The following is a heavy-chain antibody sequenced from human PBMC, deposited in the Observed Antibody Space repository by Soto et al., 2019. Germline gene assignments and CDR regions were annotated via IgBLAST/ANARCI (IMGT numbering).Heavy chain of an antibody. V-gene: IGHV3-9*01. CDR1: GFTFDDYA. CDR3: AKDIGVMTTVTTGYGMDV. CDR2: ISWNSGSI. Sequence: PGGSLRLSCAASGFTFDDYAMHWVRQAPGKGLEWVSGISWNSGSIGYADSVKGRFTISRDNAKNSLYLQMNSLRAEDTALYYCAKDIGVMTTVTTGYGMDVWGQGTTVTGLL. J-gene: IGHJ6*02. D-gene: IGHD4-17*01.